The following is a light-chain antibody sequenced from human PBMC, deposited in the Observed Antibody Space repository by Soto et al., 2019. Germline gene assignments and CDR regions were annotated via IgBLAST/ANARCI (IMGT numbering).Light chain of an antibody. J-gene: IGLJ2*01. CDR1: SSDVDGYNY. CDR3: SSYTSISTLNVV. Sequence: QSALTQPASVSGSPGQSITISCTGTSSDVDGYNYVSWYQQHPGKATKLMNYDDSNRPSGDSNRFSGSKSVNTSSLTISGLQAEDEADYYCSSYTSISTLNVVFGGGTKVTVL. V-gene: IGLV2-14*01. CDR2: DDS.